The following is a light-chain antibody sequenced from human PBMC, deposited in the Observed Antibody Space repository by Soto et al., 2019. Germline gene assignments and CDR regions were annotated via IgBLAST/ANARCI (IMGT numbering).Light chain of an antibody. J-gene: IGKJ3*01. CDR1: QSVSAN. CDR3: QQYNSWPFT. CDR2: GAS. V-gene: IGKV3-15*01. Sequence: EIVMTQSPATLSVSPGERATLSCRASQSVSANLAWYQQKSGQAPRLLIYGASTRATGVPARFSGSGSGTDFTLTISSLQSEDFAVFYCQQYNSWPFTFGPGTKVDIK.